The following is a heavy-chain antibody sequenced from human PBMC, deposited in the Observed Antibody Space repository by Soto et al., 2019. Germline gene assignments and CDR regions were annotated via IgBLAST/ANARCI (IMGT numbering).Heavy chain of an antibody. D-gene: IGHD3-22*01. Sequence: XGSLRLSCAASGFTFSNAWMSWVRQAPGKGLEWVGRIKSKTDGGTTDYAAPVKGRFTISRDDSKNTLYLQMNSLKTEDTAVYYCTTDTGSSGYYYAFDYWGQGTLVTVSS. J-gene: IGHJ4*02. V-gene: IGHV3-15*01. CDR3: TTDTGSSGYYYAFDY. CDR2: IKSKTDGGTT. CDR1: GFTFSNAW.